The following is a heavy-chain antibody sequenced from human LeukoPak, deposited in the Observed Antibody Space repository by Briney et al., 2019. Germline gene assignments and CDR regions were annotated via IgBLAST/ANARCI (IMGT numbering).Heavy chain of an antibody. CDR1: GFTFSQPW. J-gene: IGHJ6*02. CDR2: IKEDGSKM. D-gene: IGHD7-27*01. Sequence: GGTLRLSCAASGFTFSQPWMSWVRQASGEGLEWVAAIKEDGSKMEYVDSVKGRFTISRDNAKNSLYLQMNSLRVEDTAVYYCAKYTNWVAGDVWGQGTTVSVSS. V-gene: IGHV3-7*01. CDR3: AKYTNWVAGDV.